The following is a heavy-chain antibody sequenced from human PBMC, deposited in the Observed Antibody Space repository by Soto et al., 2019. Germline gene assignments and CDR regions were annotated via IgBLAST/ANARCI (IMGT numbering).Heavy chain of an antibody. CDR2: ISSYNGKT. D-gene: IGHD3-22*01. V-gene: IGHV1-18*01. CDR1: GYSFTTYG. Sequence: QVQLVQSGAEVKKPGASVKVSCKTSGYSFTTYGISWVRQAPGQGLEWMGWISSYNGKTNYAQKHQGRLTMTTDTSXXTVYMELRSLTSDDTAVYYCARDTPHRRESSEIDPWGHGTLVTVSS. CDR3: ARDTPHRRESSEIDP. J-gene: IGHJ5*02.